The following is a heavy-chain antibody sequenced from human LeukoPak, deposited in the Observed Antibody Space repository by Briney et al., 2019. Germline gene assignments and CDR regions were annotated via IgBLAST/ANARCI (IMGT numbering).Heavy chain of an antibody. V-gene: IGHV4-31*03. D-gene: IGHD2-15*01. J-gene: IGHJ6*02. CDR3: ARSRSGSYYYDGLDV. CDR1: GDSISSGGYF. Sequence: SQTLSLTCTVAGDSISSGGYFWSWIRQHPGKGLEWIGYIYYSGSTSYNPSLKSRLAISVDTSKNQFSLELSSVTAADTAIYYCARSRSGSYYYDGLDVWGQGTTVTVSS. CDR2: IYYSGST.